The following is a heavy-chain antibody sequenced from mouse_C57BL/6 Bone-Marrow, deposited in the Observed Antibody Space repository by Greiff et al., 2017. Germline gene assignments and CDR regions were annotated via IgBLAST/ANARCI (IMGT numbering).Heavy chain of an antibody. CDR1: GYTFTDYE. CDR3: TRSFYYYEYFDY. V-gene: IGHV1-15*01. Sequence: VQLQESGAELVRPGASVTLSCKASGYTFTDYEMHWVKQTPVHGLEWIGAIDPETGGTAYNQKFKGKAILTADKSSSTAYMELSSLTNEDSAVYYCTRSFYYYEYFDYWGQGTTLTVSS. CDR2: IDPETGGT. D-gene: IGHD1-1*01. J-gene: IGHJ2*01.